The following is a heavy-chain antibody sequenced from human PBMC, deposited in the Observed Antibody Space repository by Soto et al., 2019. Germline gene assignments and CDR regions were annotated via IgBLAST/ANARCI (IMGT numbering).Heavy chain of an antibody. Sequence: EVQLVESGGGLVQPGGSLRLSCAASGFTFSNYTMHWVRQAPGKGLEYVSTITSNGGSTYYANSVRARFTISRDNSKNTLYLQMGSLRPEDMAVYYCARDKVADTSTGPFDSWGQGTLVTVSS. D-gene: IGHD6-19*01. CDR2: ITSNGGST. CDR3: ARDKVADTSTGPFDS. V-gene: IGHV3-64*01. J-gene: IGHJ4*02. CDR1: GFTFSNYT.